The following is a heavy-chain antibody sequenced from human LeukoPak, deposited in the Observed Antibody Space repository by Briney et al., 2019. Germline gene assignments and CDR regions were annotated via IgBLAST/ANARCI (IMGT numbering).Heavy chain of an antibody. CDR3: ARAGGYYYDSSGCWFDY. Sequence: SETLSLTCAVSGYSISSGYYWGWIRQPPGKGLEWIGYIYYSGSTNYNPSLKSRVTISVDTSKNQFSLKLSSVTAADTAVYYCARAGGYYYDSSGCWFDYWGQGTLVTVSS. J-gene: IGHJ4*02. V-gene: IGHV4-38-2*01. CDR2: IYYSGST. CDR1: GYSISSGYY. D-gene: IGHD3-22*01.